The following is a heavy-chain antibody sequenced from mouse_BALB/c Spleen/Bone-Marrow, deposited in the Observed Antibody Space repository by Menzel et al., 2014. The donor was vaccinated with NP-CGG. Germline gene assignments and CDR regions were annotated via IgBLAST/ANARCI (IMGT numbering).Heavy chain of an antibody. Sequence: VQVVESGPGLVAPSQSLSITCTVSEFSLSSYGVHWVRQPPGKGLEWLGVIWAGGSINYNSALMSRLSISKDNSKRXVFLKMKSLRNDDTAMYYCAREGRGSYGSSGYAMDYWGQGTSVTVSS. CDR3: AREGRGSYGSSGYAMDY. D-gene: IGHD1-1*01. CDR1: EFSLSSYG. V-gene: IGHV2-9*02. J-gene: IGHJ4*01. CDR2: IWAGGSI.